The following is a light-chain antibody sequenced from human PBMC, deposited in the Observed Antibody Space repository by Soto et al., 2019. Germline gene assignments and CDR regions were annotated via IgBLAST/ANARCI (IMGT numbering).Light chain of an antibody. CDR3: LQHNSFPPWT. Sequence: DIQMTQSPSSLSASVGDRVTIACRASQGIRNDLNWYQQKPGKAPKRLIYAASSLDSGVPSRFSGSGYETEFTLTISDLQPDDFATYYCLQHNSFPPWTFGQGTKVEVK. CDR2: AAS. V-gene: IGKV1-17*02. CDR1: QGIRND. J-gene: IGKJ1*01.